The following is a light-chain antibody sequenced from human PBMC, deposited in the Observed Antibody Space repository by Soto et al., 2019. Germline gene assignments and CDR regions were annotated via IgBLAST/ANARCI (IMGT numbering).Light chain of an antibody. CDR2: GAS. CDR3: QQYGSSLRT. CDR1: QSVSSSY. J-gene: IGKJ1*01. Sequence: EIVLTQSPGTLSLSPGERATLSCRASQSVSSSYLAWYQQKPGQAPRLFIYGASSRATGIPDRFSGSGSGTDFTLTISRLEPEDFAVYYCQQYGSSLRTFGQGNKVEIK. V-gene: IGKV3-20*01.